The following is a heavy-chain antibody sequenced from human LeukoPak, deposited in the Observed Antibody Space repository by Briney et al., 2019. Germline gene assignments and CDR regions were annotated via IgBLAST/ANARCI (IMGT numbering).Heavy chain of an antibody. CDR2: ISSSSSTI. CDR3: ARDTPFPTYYYDSSGCGY. CDR1: GFTFSSYA. J-gene: IGHJ4*02. Sequence: GGSLRLSCAASGFTFSSYAMSWVRQAPGKGLEWVSYISSSSSTIYYADSVKGRFTISRDNAKNSLYLQMNSLRAEDTAVYYCARDTPFPTYYYDSSGCGYWGQGTLVTVSS. V-gene: IGHV3-48*04. D-gene: IGHD3-22*01.